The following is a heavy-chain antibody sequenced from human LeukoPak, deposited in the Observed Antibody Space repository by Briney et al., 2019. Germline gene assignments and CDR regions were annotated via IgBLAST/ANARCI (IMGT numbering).Heavy chain of an antibody. CDR1: GGSFSGNY. J-gene: IGHJ5*02. CDR3: ARGPTYYYGSGYANWFDP. CDR2: INHSGRT. Sequence: SETLSLTCAVYGGSFSGNYWVLIRQPPGKGLEWIGEINHSGRTNYNPSLKSRVTISVDTSKNQLSLKLSSVTAADTAVYYCARGPTYYYGSGYANWFDPWGQGTLVTVSS. V-gene: IGHV4-34*01. D-gene: IGHD3-10*01.